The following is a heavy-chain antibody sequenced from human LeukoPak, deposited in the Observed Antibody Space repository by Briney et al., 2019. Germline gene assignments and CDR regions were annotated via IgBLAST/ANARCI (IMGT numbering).Heavy chain of an antibody. D-gene: IGHD1-7*01. CDR2: IYYSGST. J-gene: IGHJ5*02. V-gene: IGHV4-39*07. Sequence: SETLSLTCKVSGGSISSSSYYWGWIRQPPGKGLEWIGSIYYSGSTNYNPSLKSRVTISVDTSKNQFSLKLSSVTAADTAVYYCARWHNWNYASWFDPWGQGTLVTVSS. CDR1: GGSISSSSYY. CDR3: ARWHNWNYASWFDP.